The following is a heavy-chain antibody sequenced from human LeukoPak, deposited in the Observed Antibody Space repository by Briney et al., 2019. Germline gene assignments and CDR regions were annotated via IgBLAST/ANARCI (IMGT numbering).Heavy chain of an antibody. CDR1: GFTFSNYG. CDR2: IQGDGSNT. J-gene: IGHJ4*02. D-gene: IGHD6-13*01. V-gene: IGHV3-74*01. Sequence: GGSLRLSCAASGFTFSNYGLNWVRQAPGKGLVWVSRIQGDGSNTNYADSVKGRFSISRDNAKNTVYLQMTSLWAEDTGIYYCSRGTSAGGPISPFDFWGQGTVVTVSS. CDR3: SRGTSAGGPISPFDF.